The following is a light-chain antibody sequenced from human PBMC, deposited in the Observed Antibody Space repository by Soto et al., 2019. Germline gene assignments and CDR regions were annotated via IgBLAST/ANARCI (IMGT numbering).Light chain of an antibody. V-gene: IGKV3-11*01. CDR2: DAS. J-gene: IGKJ4*01. CDR1: QSVSSY. Sequence: EKVLTQSPATVSLSPRERATLSCRASQSVSSYLAWYQQKPGQAPRLLIYDASNRATGIPARFSGSGSGTDFTLTIISLEPEDFAVYYCQQRSNWPLTFGGGTKVDIK. CDR3: QQRSNWPLT.